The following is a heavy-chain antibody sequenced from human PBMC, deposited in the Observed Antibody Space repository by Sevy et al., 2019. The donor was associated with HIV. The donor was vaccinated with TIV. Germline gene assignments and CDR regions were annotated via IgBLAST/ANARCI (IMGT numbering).Heavy chain of an antibody. CDR1: GGSVSSSSYY. CDR2: IHYSGST. J-gene: IGHJ4*02. Sequence: SETLSITCTVSGGSVSSSSYYWSWIRQPPGKGLEWIGYIHYSGSTDYNPSLKSRVTISVDTSKNQFSLKLSSVTAADTAVYYCARVSTMVQVVTYYFDYWGQGTLVTVSS. D-gene: IGHD3-10*01. V-gene: IGHV4-61*01. CDR3: ARVSTMVQVVTYYFDY.